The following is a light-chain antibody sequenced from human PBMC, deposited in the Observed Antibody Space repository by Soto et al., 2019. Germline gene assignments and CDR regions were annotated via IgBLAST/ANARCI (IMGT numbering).Light chain of an antibody. V-gene: IGKV1-5*03. J-gene: IGKJ3*01. Sequence: DIQMTQSPSTLSASVGDRVTITCRASQSISSWLAWYQQKPGKAPKLEIYKASSLESGEPSRFSLSGSGTEFTLTISGLQPDDFATYYGQQYNSYSFICGPGTKVDIK. CDR2: KAS. CDR1: QSISSW. CDR3: QQYNSYSFI.